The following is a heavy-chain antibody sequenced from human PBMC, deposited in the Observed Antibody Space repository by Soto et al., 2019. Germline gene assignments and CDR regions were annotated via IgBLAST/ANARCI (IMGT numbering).Heavy chain of an antibody. CDR2: IFSGGAT. V-gene: IGHV4-39*02. J-gene: IGHJ4*02. D-gene: IGHD3-10*01. Sequence: PSETLSLTCTVSGGSISSSTYSWAWIRQPPGKGLEWIGSIFSGGATYFNPSLGSRLTISVDTSKNHFSLSLSSVTAAETAVYYCARRGTPGSFDYWGQGTLVTVSS. CDR3: ARRGTPGSFDY. CDR1: GGSISSSTYS.